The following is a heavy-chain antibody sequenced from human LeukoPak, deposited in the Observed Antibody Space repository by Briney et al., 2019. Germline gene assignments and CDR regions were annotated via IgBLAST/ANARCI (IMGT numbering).Heavy chain of an antibody. CDR3: ARGYTYFDY. V-gene: IGHV3-23*01. D-gene: IGHD5-12*01. Sequence: PGGSLRLSCAASGFTFSSYAMSWVRQAPGKGLEWVSSISGSGGNTFYADSVKGRFTISRDNSKNTLYLQMNSLRAEDTAAYHCARGYTYFDYWGQGTLVTVSS. CDR1: GFTFSSYA. J-gene: IGHJ4*02. CDR2: ISGSGGNT.